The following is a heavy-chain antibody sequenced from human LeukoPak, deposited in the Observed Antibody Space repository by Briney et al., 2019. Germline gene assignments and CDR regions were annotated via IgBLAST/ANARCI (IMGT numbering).Heavy chain of an antibody. CDR3: ARGGAFDI. CDR2: IYYSGST. Sequence: PSGTLSLTCTASGCTISSYYRSWIRQAPGKGLEWIGYIYYSGSTNYNPSLKSGGTVLVDTSKNQFSLKVSSVTAADTAVYYCARGGAFDIWGQGTMVTVSS. J-gene: IGHJ3*02. V-gene: IGHV4-59*01. CDR1: GCTISSYY.